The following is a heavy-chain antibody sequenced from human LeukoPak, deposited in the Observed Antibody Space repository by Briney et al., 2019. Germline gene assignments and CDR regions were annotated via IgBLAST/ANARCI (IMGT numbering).Heavy chain of an antibody. V-gene: IGHV4-34*01. CDR3: ARSPPLEWLLFDDYYYGMDV. D-gene: IGHD3-3*01. CDR1: GGSFSGYY. Sequence: SETLSLTCAVYGGSFSGYYWSWIRQPPGKGLEWIGEINHSGSTNYNPSLKSRVTISVDTSKNQFSLKLSSVTAADTAVYYCARSPPLEWLLFDDYYYGMDVWGQGTTVTVSS. J-gene: IGHJ6*02. CDR2: INHSGST.